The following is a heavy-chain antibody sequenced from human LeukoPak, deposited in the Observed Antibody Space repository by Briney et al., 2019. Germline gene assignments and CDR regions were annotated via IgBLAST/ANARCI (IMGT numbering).Heavy chain of an antibody. CDR3: ARYNDYGATNWFDP. J-gene: IGHJ5*02. V-gene: IGHV4-59*01. CDR1: GGSISSYY. Sequence: PSETLSLTCTVSGGSISSYYWSWIRQPPGKGLEWIGYIYYSGSTNYNPSLKSRVTISVDTSKNQFSLKLSSVTAADTAVYYCARYNDYGATNWFDPWGQGTLVIVSS. CDR2: IYYSGST. D-gene: IGHD4-17*01.